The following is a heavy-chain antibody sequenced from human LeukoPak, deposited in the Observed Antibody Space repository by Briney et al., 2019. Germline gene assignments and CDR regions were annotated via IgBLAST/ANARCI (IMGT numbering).Heavy chain of an antibody. D-gene: IGHD2-2*01. J-gene: IGHJ6*03. CDR2: MNPNSGNT. V-gene: IGHV1-8*03. Sequence: ASVKVSCKASGYTFTSYDINWVRQATGQGLEWMGWMNPNSGNTGYAQKFQGRVTITRNTSISTAYMELSSLRSEDTAVYYCARGREYQLRYNYYYYMDVWGKGTTVTVSS. CDR3: ARGREYQLRYNYYYYMDV. CDR1: GYTFTSYD.